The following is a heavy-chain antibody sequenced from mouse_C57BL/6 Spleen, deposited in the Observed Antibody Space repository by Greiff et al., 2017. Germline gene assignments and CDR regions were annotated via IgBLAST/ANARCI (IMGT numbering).Heavy chain of an antibody. D-gene: IGHD2-4*01. Sequence: VQLQQPGAELVKPGASVKLSCKASGYTFTSYWMHWVKQRPGRGLEWIGRIDPNSGGTKYNEKFKSKATLTVDKPSSTAYMQLSSLTAVDSAVYDCARGENEDYGVSLYYAMDYWGQGTSVTVSS. J-gene: IGHJ4*01. CDR2: IDPNSGGT. CDR1: GYTFTSYW. V-gene: IGHV1-72*01. CDR3: ARGENEDYGVSLYYAMDY.